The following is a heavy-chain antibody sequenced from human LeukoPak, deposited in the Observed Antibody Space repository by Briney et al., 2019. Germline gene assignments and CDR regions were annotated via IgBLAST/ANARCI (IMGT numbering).Heavy chain of an antibody. CDR3: RVFDYDDYYFDY. J-gene: IGHJ4*02. D-gene: IGHD4-17*01. CDR1: GFTFDDYA. CDR2: ISWNSGSI. Sequence: GGSLRLSCAASGFTFDDYAMHWVRQAPGKGLEWVSGISWNSGSIGYADSVKGRFTISRDNAKNSLYLQMNSLRAEDTALYYCRVFDYDDYYFDYWGQGTLVTVSS. V-gene: IGHV3-9*01.